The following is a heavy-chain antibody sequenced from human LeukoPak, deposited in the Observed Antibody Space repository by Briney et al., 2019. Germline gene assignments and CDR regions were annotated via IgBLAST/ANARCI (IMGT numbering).Heavy chain of an antibody. CDR2: IKSKTDGGTT. D-gene: IGHD3-22*01. CDR1: GFTFTNAW. V-gene: IGHV3-15*07. CDR3: TTGEITYYYDSSGYYYSTYVDY. Sequence: PGGSLRLSCAASGFTFTNAWMNWVRQAPGKGLEWVGRIKSKTDGGTTDYAAPVKGRFTISRDDSKNTLYLQMNSLKTEDTAVYYCTTGEITYYYDSSGYYYSTYVDYWGQGTLVTVSS. J-gene: IGHJ4*02.